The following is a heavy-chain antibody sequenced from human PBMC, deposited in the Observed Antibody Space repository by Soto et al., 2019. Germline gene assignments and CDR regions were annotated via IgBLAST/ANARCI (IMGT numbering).Heavy chain of an antibody. CDR1: GYTFTSYG. V-gene: IGHV1-18*01. CDR2: IIAYNGNT. CDR3: ARDTSDDFWSGPYYYYYGMDV. J-gene: IGHJ6*02. Sequence: ASVRVSCKASGYTFTSYGISWVRQAPGQGLEWMGWIIAYNGNTNYAQKLQGRVTMTTDTSTSTAYMELRSLRSDDTAVYYCARDTSDDFWSGPYYYYYGMDVWGQGTTVTVSS. D-gene: IGHD3-3*01.